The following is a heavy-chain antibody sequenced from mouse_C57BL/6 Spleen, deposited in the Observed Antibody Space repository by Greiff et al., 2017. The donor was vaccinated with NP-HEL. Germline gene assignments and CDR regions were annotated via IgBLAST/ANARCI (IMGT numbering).Heavy chain of an antibody. V-gene: IGHV1-18*01. CDR3: ARTYGNYGAWFAY. D-gene: IGHD2-1*01. CDR1: GYTFTDYN. Sequence: EVQLQQSGPELVKPGASVKIPCKASGYTFTDYNMDWVKQSHGKSLEWIGDINPNNGGTIYNQKFKGKATLTVDKSSSTAYMELRSLTSEDTAVYYCARTYGNYGAWFAYWGQGTLVTVSA. J-gene: IGHJ3*01. CDR2: INPNNGGT.